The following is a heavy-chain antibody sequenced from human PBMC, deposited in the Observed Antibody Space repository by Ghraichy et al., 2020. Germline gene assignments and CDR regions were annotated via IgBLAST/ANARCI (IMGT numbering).Heavy chain of an antibody. CDR3: AKEGIVATISSNFDY. V-gene: IGHV3-30*18. CDR2: ISYDGSNK. J-gene: IGHJ4*01. D-gene: IGHD5-12*01. CDR1: GFTFSSYG. Sequence: GESLNISCAASGFTFSSYGMHWVRQAPGKGLKWVAVISYDGSNKYYADSVKGRFTISRDNSKNTLYLQMNSLRAEDTVVYYCAKEGIVATISSNFDYWGQGTLVTVSS.